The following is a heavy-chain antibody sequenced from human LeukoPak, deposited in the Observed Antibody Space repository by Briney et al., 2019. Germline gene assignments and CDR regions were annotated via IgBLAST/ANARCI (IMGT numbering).Heavy chain of an antibody. CDR2: ISSSSSTI. CDR3: ARDRETYPAAFDI. V-gene: IGHV3-48*04. J-gene: IGHJ3*02. Sequence: GGSLRLSCAASGFTFSSYWMSWVRQAPGKGLEWVSYISSSSSTIYHADSVKGRFTISRDNAKNSLYLQMNSLRAEDTAMYYCARDRETYPAAFDIWGQGTVVTVSS. CDR1: GFTFSSYW. D-gene: IGHD1-26*01.